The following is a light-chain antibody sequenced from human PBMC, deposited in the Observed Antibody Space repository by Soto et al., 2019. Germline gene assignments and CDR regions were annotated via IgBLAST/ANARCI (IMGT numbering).Light chain of an antibody. CDR3: HQYGSAPQA. CDR1: QSVTRSF. J-gene: IGKJ3*01. V-gene: IGKV3-20*01. CDR2: GAS. Sequence: EIVLTQSPGTLSLSPGERVTLSCRASQSVTRSFLAWYQQKPGQAPRLLIYGASSRATGIPDRFSGSGSGTDFTLTISRLEPEDFSVDYCHQYGSAPQAFVPGTKVDIK.